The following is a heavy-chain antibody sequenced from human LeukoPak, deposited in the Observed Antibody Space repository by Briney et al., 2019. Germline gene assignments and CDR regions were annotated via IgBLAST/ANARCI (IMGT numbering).Heavy chain of an antibody. D-gene: IGHD2-15*01. J-gene: IGHJ3*02. Sequence: PPETLSLTCTVSGGSITSYSWSWIRQSPGKGLEWIGYIYYSGSTNYNPSLKSRVTISEDTSKNQFSLKLSSVTAADTAVYYCASRQPYVVVVAATTAFDIWGQGTMVTVSS. V-gene: IGHV4-59*01. CDR2: IYYSGST. CDR3: ASRQPYVVVVAATTAFDI. CDR1: GGSITSYS.